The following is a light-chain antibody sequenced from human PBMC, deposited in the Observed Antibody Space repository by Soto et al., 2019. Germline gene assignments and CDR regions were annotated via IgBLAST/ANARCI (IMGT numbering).Light chain of an antibody. CDR1: QGVTTN. V-gene: IGKV3-15*01. Sequence: EIIIPQSPGTLSVSPGERATLAGRAAQGVTTNFAWYQQTYGKSPRLLIYDVSNRDTGVPARFSGSGSETDFTLPLSGLRPEDSQVDFCQQYNNWPFSCGQGTRLEI. J-gene: IGKJ5*01. CDR2: DVS. CDR3: QQYNNWPFS.